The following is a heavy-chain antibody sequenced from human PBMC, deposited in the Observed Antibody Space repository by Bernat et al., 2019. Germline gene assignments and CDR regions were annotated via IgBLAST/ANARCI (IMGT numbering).Heavy chain of an antibody. D-gene: IGHD6-13*01. J-gene: IGHJ4*02. Sequence: EVQLVESGGGLIQPGGSLRLSCAASGFTVSSNYMSWVRQAPGKGLEWVSVIYSGGSTYYADSVKGRFTISRDNSKNTLYLQMSSLRAEDTAVYYCARGSDSSRPYHFDYWGQGTLVTVSS. CDR2: IYSGGST. CDR1: GFTVSSNY. V-gene: IGHV3-53*01. CDR3: ARGSDSSRPYHFDY.